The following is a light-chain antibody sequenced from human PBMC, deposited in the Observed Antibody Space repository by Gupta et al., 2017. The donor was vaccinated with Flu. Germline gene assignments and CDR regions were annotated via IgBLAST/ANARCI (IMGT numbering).Light chain of an antibody. CDR1: QNIHRQ. Sequence: DLQVTQSPFSLSSSFGDRVTITCRASQNIHRQLNWFQQKPGKAPKLLIYSVSNLQTGVPSRFSGSGSETDFTLTISTLQPEDFATYYCQQTYNPPPTFGGGTKVQIK. J-gene: IGKJ4*02. V-gene: IGKV1-39*01. CDR3: QQTYNPPPT. CDR2: SVS.